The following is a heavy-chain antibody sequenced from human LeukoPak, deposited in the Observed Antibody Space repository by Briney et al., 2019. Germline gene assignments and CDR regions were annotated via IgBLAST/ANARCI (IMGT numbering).Heavy chain of an antibody. CDR3: VIHLSGDYAWLDV. CDR1: GASISSYY. J-gene: IGHJ6*04. Sequence: PSETRSFTCTVPGASISSYYWSWIRQPPGKGLEWFGSIHYSGTTNYNPSLKSRVSISADTSENQMSLRLSSVTAADTAVYYCVIHLSGDYAWLDVWGEGTTVTVSS. V-gene: IGHV4-59*08. D-gene: IGHD3-10*01. CDR2: IHYSGTT.